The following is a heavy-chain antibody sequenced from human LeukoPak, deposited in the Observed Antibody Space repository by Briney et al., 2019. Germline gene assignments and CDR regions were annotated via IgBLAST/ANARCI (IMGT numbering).Heavy chain of an antibody. D-gene: IGHD6-19*01. V-gene: IGHV3-48*01. CDR3: ARNALAVAVYYFDY. Sequence: GGSLRLSCAASEFTFSSYSMNWVRQAPGKGLEWVSYITNSGNSKSYADSVKGRFTISRDNSKNTLYLQMNSLRAEDTAVYYCARNALAVAVYYFDYWGQGTLVTVSS. CDR1: EFTFSSYS. CDR2: ITNSGNSK. J-gene: IGHJ4*02.